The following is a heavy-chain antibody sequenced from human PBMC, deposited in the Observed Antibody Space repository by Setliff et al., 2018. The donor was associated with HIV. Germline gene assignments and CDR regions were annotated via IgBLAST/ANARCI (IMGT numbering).Heavy chain of an antibody. V-gene: IGHV4-59*01. CDR1: GDSISSYF. J-gene: IGHJ4*02. CDR2: IYIYNSGRT. CDR3: ARGVNFDY. Sequence: PSETLSLTCTVSGDSISSYFWSWIRQSPGKGLEWIGYIYIYNSGRTNYNPSLTSRVTISADTSRNQFSLKLTSVTAADTAIYYCARGVNFDYWGRGTQVTVSS. D-gene: IGHD3-3*01.